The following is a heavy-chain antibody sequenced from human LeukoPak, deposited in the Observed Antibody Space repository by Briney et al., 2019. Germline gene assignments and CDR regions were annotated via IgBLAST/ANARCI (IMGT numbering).Heavy chain of an antibody. J-gene: IGHJ3*02. V-gene: IGHV1-46*01. D-gene: IGHD4-17*01. CDR3: VREGRSDYGANRSFDI. CDR2: INPSGGT. Sequence: ASVKISSKASGYSFTNYFMHCVRHVPGQGPEWVGLINPSGGTKYAPKFQDRVTMTRDMSTSTIYMELSSLTSEDRAVYYFVREGRSDYGANRSFDIWGQGTMVTVSS. CDR1: GYSFTNYF.